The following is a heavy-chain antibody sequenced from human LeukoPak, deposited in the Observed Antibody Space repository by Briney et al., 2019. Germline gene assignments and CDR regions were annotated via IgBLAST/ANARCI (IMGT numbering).Heavy chain of an antibody. CDR1: GFTISSNY. D-gene: IGHD6-6*01. Sequence: PTGGSLRLSCAVSGFTISSNYMSWVRQAPGKGLEWVAVISYDGSNKYYADSVKGRFTISRDNSKNTLYLQMNSLRAEDTAVYYCVYSSSSGDAFDIWGQGTMVTVSS. CDR3: VYSSSSGDAFDI. CDR2: ISYDGSNK. V-gene: IGHV3-30-3*01. J-gene: IGHJ3*02.